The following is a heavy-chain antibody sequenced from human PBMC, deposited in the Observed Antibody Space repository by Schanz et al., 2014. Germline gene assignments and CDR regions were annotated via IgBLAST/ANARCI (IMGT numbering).Heavy chain of an antibody. D-gene: IGHD2-21*01. Sequence: QLMQSGSEVRKPGASVKVSCKASGYIFGSHGMTWVRQAPGQGPELMGWINAHTGNTQYAQKFQGRVNMTRDTVTTTVHLELTRLRTDDTAVYYCARVQIAASHYYSPGAFDIWGQGTTVTVSS. CDR3: ARVQIAASHYYSPGAFDI. J-gene: IGHJ3*02. CDR1: GYIFGSHG. CDR2: INAHTGNT. V-gene: IGHV1-18*01.